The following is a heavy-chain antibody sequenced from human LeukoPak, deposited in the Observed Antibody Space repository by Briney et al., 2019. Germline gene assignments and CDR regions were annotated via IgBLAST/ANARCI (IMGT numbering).Heavy chain of an antibody. CDR1: RFTFSNYG. D-gene: IGHD1-14*01. CDR3: ARVYSTTGPYYYYYMDV. CDR2: ISYDGSNK. J-gene: IGHJ6*03. V-gene: IGHV3-30*03. Sequence: GGSLRLSCAASRFTFSNYGMHWVRQAPGKGLEWVAFISYDGSNKYYADSVKGRFTISRDNSKNTLYLQMNSLRAEDTAVYYCARVYSTTGPYYYYYMDVWGKGTTVTISS.